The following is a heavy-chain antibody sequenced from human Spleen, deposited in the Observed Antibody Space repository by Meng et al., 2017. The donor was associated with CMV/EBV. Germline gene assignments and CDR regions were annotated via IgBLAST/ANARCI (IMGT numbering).Heavy chain of an antibody. Sequence: SETLSLTCAVYGGSFSGYYWSWIRQPPGKGLEWIGEINHSGSTNYNPSLKSRVTISVDTSKNQFSLKLSSVTAADTAVYYCARGLVGRYCSSTSCPDYWGQGTLVTVSS. CDR1: GGSFSGYY. J-gene: IGHJ4*02. CDR3: ARGLVGRYCSSTSCPDY. CDR2: INHSGST. V-gene: IGHV4-34*01. D-gene: IGHD2-2*01.